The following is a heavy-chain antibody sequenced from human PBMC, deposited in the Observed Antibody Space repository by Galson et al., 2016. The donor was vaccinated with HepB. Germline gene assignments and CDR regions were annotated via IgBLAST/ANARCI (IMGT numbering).Heavy chain of an antibody. J-gene: IGHJ6*02. CDR1: GSTFSSYE. V-gene: IGHV3-48*03. Sequence: SLRLSCAASGSTFSSYEMNWVRQAPGKELEWLSYISSGGGTIYYAGSVKGRFTISRDNAKNSLYLQMSSLRADDTAVYYCASAPGAFYYYYAMDVRGQGTTVTVSS. CDR2: ISSGGGTI. CDR3: ASAPGAFYYYYAMDV.